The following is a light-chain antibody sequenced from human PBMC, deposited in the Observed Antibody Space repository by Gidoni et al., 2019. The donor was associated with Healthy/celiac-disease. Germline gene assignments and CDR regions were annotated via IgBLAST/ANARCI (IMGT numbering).Light chain of an antibody. J-gene: IGLJ1*01. CDR3: SSYTSSSTLYV. CDR1: SSDVGGYNY. CDR2: EVS. Sequence: QSALTQPASVSWSPGPSITITCTGTSSDVGGYNYVSWYQQHPGKAPKLMIYEVSNRPSGVSNRFSGSKSGNTASLTISGLQAEDEADYYCSSYTSSSTLYVFGTGTKVTVL. V-gene: IGLV2-14*01.